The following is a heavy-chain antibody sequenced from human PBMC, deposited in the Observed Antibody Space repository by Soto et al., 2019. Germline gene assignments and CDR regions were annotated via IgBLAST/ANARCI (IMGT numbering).Heavy chain of an antibody. V-gene: IGHV3-21*06. CDR2: ISSTTNYI. J-gene: IGHJ4*02. CDR1: GFTFTRYS. CDR3: ARESEDLTSNFDY. Sequence: GSLGLSCAASGFTFTRYSMNWVRRAPGKGLEWVSSISSTTNYIYYGDSMKGRFTISRDNAKNSLYLEMNSLRAEDTAVYYCARESEDLTSNFDYWGQGXLVTVYS.